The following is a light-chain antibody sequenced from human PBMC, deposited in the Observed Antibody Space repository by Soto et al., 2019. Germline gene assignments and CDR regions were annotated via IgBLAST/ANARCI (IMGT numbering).Light chain of an antibody. CDR2: DDD. V-gene: IGLV1-51*01. J-gene: IGLJ1*01. CDR1: SSNIGGNS. CDR3: GSWDSSLSAYV. Sequence: QPPSVSAAPGQKVTISCSGSSSNIGGNSVSWYQQLPGTAPKLLIYDDDKRPSGIPDRFSGSKSGTSATLGITGFRTGDEADYYCGSWDSSLSAYVFVTGTKV.